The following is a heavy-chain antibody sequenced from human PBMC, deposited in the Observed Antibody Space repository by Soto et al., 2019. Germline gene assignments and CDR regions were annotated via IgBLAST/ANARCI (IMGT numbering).Heavy chain of an antibody. CDR3: ARGLRPRIAAAGNGMDV. D-gene: IGHD6-13*01. CDR2: ISYDGSNK. J-gene: IGHJ6*02. CDR1: GFTFSGYA. V-gene: IGHV3-30-3*01. Sequence: GGSLRLSCAASGFTFSGYAMHWVRQAPGKGLEWVAAISYDGSNKYYADSVKGRFIISRDNSKNTLYLQMNSLRPEDTAVYYCARGLRPRIAAAGNGMDVWGQGTTVTVSS.